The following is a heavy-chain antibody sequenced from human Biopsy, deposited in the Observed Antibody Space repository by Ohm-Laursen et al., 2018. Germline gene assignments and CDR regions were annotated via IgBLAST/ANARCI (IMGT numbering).Heavy chain of an antibody. D-gene: IGHD5-24*01. CDR3: ASAGYNPDWNFDL. V-gene: IGHV4-59*12. J-gene: IGHJ2*01. CDR2: IYFTGRT. CDR1: GGSIDSYY. Sequence: SETLSLTCTVSGGSIDSYYWSWIRQPPGKALEWIGYIYFTGRTSYNPSLKSRVTMSVNTSKKQFSLRLSSVTAAYTAVYYCASAGYNPDWNFDLWGRGTRVTVSS.